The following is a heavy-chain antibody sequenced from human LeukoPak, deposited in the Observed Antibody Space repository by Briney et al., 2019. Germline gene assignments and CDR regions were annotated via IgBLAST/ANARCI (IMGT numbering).Heavy chain of an antibody. CDR3: ARDLDYGMDV. Sequence: PSETLSLTCSVSGGSISTHCWSWIRQSPGKGLEWIGYIYFNGYIKYNPSLKSRVTISVDTSKNQFSLKLSSVTAADTAVYYCARDLDYGMDVWGQGTTVTVSS. CDR2: IYFNGYI. V-gene: IGHV4-59*11. J-gene: IGHJ6*02. CDR1: GGSISTHC.